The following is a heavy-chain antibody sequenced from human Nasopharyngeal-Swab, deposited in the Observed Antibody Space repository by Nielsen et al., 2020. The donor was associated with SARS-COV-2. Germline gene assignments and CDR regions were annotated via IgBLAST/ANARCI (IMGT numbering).Heavy chain of an antibody. CDR3: SRLLEVGGTPLDY. J-gene: IGHJ4*02. Sequence: GESLKISCEASGFTFSTYWMSWVRQAPGKGLEWVGKIRQAESAKYYGDSVNGRFTISRNNAKKSLFLQMNSLKVADTTVYYCSRLLEVGGTPLDYWGQGNLVSVSS. V-gene: IGHV3-7*01. CDR2: IRQAESAK. CDR1: GFTFSTYW. D-gene: IGHD6-19*01.